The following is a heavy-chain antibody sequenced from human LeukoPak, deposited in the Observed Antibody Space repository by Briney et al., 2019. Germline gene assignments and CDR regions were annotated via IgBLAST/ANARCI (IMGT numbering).Heavy chain of an antibody. CDR2: ISYDGSNK. CDR3: AKANMQQWLVRGDYFDY. CDR1: GLTFSSYG. V-gene: IGHV3-30*18. D-gene: IGHD6-19*01. Sequence: GRSLRLSCAASGLTFSSYGMHWVRQAPGKGLEWVAVISYDGSNKYYADSVKGRFTISRDNSKNTLYLQMNSLRAEDTAVYYCAKANMQQWLVRGDYFDYWGQGTLVTVSS. J-gene: IGHJ4*02.